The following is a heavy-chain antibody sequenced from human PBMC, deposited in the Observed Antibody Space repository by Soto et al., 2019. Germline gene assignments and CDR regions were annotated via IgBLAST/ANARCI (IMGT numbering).Heavy chain of an antibody. CDR3: AREGTERLNWFDP. CDR2: IYYSGST. V-gene: IGHV4-59*01. CDR1: GGSISSYY. J-gene: IGHJ5*02. D-gene: IGHD5-12*01. Sequence: KPSETLSLTCTVSGGSISSYYWGWIRQPPGKGLEWIGYIYYSGSTNYNPSLKSRVTISVDTSKNQFSLRLSSVTAADTAVYYCAREGTERLNWFDPWGQGTLVTVSS.